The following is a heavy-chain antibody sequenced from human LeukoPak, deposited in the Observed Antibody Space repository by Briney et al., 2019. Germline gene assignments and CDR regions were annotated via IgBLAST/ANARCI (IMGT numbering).Heavy chain of an antibody. J-gene: IGHJ4*02. CDR1: EFTLSTYA. Sequence: PGRSLRLSCAASEFTLSTYAMHWVRQAPGKGLEWVAVISYDGSNKYYADSVKGRFTISRDNSKNTLYLQMNSLRAEDTAVYYCATTYSSSSSYFDYWGQGTLVTVSS. D-gene: IGHD6-6*01. CDR2: ISYDGSNK. V-gene: IGHV3-30*04. CDR3: ATTYSSSSSYFDY.